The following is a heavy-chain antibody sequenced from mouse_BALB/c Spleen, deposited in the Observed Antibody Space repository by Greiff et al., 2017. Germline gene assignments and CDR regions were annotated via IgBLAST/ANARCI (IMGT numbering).Heavy chain of an antibody. J-gene: IGHJ3*01. CDR2: ISTYYGDA. V-gene: IGHV1S137*01. CDR3: ARPATATAWFAY. CDR1: GYTFTDYA. D-gene: IGHD1-2*01. Sequence: VQLQQSGAELVRPGVSVKLSCKASGYTFTDYAMHWVKQSHAKSLEWIGVISTYYGDASYNQKFKGKATMTVDKSSSTAYMELARLTSEDSAIYYCARPATATAWFAYWGQGTLVTVSA.